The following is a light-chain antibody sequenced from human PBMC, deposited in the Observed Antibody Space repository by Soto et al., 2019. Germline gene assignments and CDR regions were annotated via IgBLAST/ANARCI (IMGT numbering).Light chain of an antibody. J-gene: IGLJ1*01. Sequence: QSALTQPASVSGSPGQSITISCTGTSRDVGGYNYVSWYQQHPSKAPKLMIYDVSNRPSGVSNRFSGSKSGNTASLTISGLQAEDEADYYCSSYTSSSTLYVFGTGTKVTVL. V-gene: IGLV2-14*01. CDR2: DVS. CDR3: SSYTSSSTLYV. CDR1: SRDVGGYNY.